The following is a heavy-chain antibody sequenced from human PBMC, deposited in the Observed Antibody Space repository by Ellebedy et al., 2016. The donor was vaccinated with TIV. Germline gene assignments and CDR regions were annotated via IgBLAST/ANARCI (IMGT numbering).Heavy chain of an antibody. Sequence: GESLKISCAASGFTVSSNYMSWVRQAPGKGLEWVSIIYSGGSTYYADSVKGRFTISRDNSKNTLCLQMNSLRAEDTAVYYCAKLVASGWLDPWGQGTLVTVSS. J-gene: IGHJ5*02. CDR1: GFTVSSNY. CDR2: IYSGGST. V-gene: IGHV3-53*01. CDR3: AKLVASGWLDP. D-gene: IGHD2-15*01.